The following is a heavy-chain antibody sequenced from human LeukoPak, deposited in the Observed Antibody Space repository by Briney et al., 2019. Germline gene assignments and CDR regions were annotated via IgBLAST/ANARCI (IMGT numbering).Heavy chain of an antibody. D-gene: IGHD2-15*01. Sequence: ASVKVSCKVSGYTLTELSMHWVRQAPGKGLEWMGGFDPEDGETIYAQKFQGRVTMTEDTSTDTAYMELSSLRSEDTAVYYCATDEGYCSGGSCLTLFDYWGQGTLVTVSS. J-gene: IGHJ4*02. CDR3: ATDEGYCSGGSCLTLFDY. V-gene: IGHV1-24*01. CDR1: GYTLTELS. CDR2: FDPEDGET.